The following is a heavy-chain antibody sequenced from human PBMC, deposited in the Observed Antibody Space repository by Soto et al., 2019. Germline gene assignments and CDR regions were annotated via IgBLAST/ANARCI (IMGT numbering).Heavy chain of an antibody. CDR3: AREVIIKYYFDY. J-gene: IGHJ4*02. CDR1: GGSISSGDYY. V-gene: IGHV4-30-4*01. Sequence: SETLSLTCTVSGGSISSGDYYWSWIRQPPGKGLEWIGYIYYSGSTYYNPSLKSRVTISVDTSKNQFSLKLSSVTAADTAVYYCAREVIIKYYFDYWGQGTLVTVSS. CDR2: IYYSGST. D-gene: IGHD3-9*01.